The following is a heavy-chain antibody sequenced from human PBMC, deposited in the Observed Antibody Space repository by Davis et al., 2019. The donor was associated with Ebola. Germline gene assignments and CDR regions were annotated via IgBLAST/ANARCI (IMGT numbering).Heavy chain of an antibody. Sequence: PGGSLRLSCAASGFSFSSYSMNWVRQAPGKGLEWVSSISSSSSYIYYADSVKGRFTISRDNAKNSLYLQMNSLRAEDTAVYYCARDPGEIYDYWGQGTLVTVSS. CDR2: ISSSSSYI. CDR1: GFSFSSYS. V-gene: IGHV3-21*01. J-gene: IGHJ4*02. CDR3: ARDPGEIYDY. D-gene: IGHD3-10*01.